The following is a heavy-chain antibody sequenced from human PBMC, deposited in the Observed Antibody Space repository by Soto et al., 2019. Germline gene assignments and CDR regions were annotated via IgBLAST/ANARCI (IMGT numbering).Heavy chain of an antibody. J-gene: IGHJ4*02. CDR3: ARDQAVAGFDY. D-gene: IGHD6-19*01. CDR2: ITPVLGTR. Sequence: QVQLVQSGAAVKKPGSSVKVSCKASGGTFNTYTFTWVRQAPGQGLEWMGGITPVLGTRHYAQKFQGRVTITADGSTRTVYMELSTLRSDDTAVYYCARDQAVAGFDYRGQGTLVTVSS. CDR1: GGTFNTYT. V-gene: IGHV1-69*01.